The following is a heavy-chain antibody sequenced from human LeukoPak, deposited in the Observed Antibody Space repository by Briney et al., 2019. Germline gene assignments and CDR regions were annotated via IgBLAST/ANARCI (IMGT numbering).Heavy chain of an antibody. J-gene: IGHJ4*02. CDR2: ISSSGSYI. V-gene: IGHV3-21*01. CDR1: GFTFSSYT. Sequence: GGSLRLSCAASGFTFSSYTINWVRQAPGKGLEWVSSISSSGSYIYYADSVKSRFTVSRDNAKNSLYLQMKSLRAEDTAVYYCARDRGSRRYNNGYSEYWGQGTLVTVSS. D-gene: IGHD5-18*01. CDR3: ARDRGSRRYNNGYSEY.